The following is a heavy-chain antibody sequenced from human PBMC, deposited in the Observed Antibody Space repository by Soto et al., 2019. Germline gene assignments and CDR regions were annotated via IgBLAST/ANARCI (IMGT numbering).Heavy chain of an antibody. V-gene: IGHV3-23*01. D-gene: IGHD6-13*01. CDR1: GFTFSIYA. J-gene: IGHJ4*02. Sequence: EVQLLESGGGLVQPGGSLRLSCAAAGFTFSIYAMSWVRQAPGKGLEWVSAISGSGGSTYYADSVKGRFTISRDNSKNTLYLQMNSLRADDMAVYYCAKATRGGAATLIRGYWGQGTLVTVSS. CDR2: ISGSGGST. CDR3: AKATRGGAATLIRGY.